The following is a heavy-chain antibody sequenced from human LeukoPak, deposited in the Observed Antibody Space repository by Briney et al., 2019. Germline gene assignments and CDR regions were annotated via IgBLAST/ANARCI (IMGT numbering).Heavy chain of an antibody. D-gene: IGHD4-17*01. CDR3: ARDRYRGDGAFDI. J-gene: IGHJ3*02. V-gene: IGHV4-61*02. CDR1: GASISRGSYY. CDR2: IYTSGST. Sequence: SETLSLTCTVSGASISRGSYYWNWIRQPAGKGLEWIGRIYTSGSTNYNPSLKSRVTMSVDTSKNQFSLKLSSVTAADTAVYYCARDRYRGDGAFDIWGQGTMVTVSS.